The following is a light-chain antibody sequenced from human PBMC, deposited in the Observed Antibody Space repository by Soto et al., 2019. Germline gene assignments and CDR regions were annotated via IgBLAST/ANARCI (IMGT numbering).Light chain of an antibody. CDR2: AAS. J-gene: IGKJ4*01. CDR3: QKYNSASLT. Sequence: DIQMTQSPSSLSASVGDRVTITCRASQGIRNYLAWYQQKPGTAPKLLIYAASALQSGVPSRFGGSGSGTDFTLTINSLQPEDVATYYCQKYNSASLTFGGGTKVEIK. CDR1: QGIRNY. V-gene: IGKV1-27*01.